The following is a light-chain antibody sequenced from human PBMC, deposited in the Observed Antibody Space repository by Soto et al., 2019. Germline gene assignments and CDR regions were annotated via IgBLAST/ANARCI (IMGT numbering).Light chain of an antibody. CDR1: QSVSSL. V-gene: IGKV3-20*01. J-gene: IGKJ1*01. Sequence: EIVLTQSPATLSLSPGERATLSCRASQSVSSLLAWYQQKPGQAPRLLIYDTSTRATGVPDRFSGSGSGTDFALTISRVEPEDFAIYFCQQYGSSPGTFGQGTKVDIK. CDR2: DTS. CDR3: QQYGSSPGT.